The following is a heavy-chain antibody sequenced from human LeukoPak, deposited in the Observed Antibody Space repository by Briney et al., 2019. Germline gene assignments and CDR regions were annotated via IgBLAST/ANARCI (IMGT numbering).Heavy chain of an antibody. Sequence: SQTLSLTCTVSGGSISSGSYYWSWIRQPAGKGLEWIGRIYTSGSTNYNPSLKSRVTISVDTSKNQFSLKLSSVTAADTAVYYCAKSRRDYYYYYYMDVWGKGTTVTVSS. V-gene: IGHV4-61*02. J-gene: IGHJ6*03. CDR3: AKSRRDYYYYYYMDV. CDR1: GGSISSGSYY. CDR2: IYTSGST.